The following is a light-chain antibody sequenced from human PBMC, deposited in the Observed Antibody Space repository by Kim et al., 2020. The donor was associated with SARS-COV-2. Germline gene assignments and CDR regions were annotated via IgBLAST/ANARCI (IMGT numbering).Light chain of an antibody. J-gene: IGLJ3*02. CDR1: TSNIGAGYD. CDR2: ANN. V-gene: IGLV1-40*01. CDR3: QSYDSSLSGWV. Sequence: QSVLTQPPSVSEAPGQRVTISCTGSTSNIGAGYDVHWYQQLPGTATKLLIYANNNRPSVVPDRFSGSKSGTSVSLAITGLQAEDEADYYCQSYDSSLSGWVLGGGSKLTVL.